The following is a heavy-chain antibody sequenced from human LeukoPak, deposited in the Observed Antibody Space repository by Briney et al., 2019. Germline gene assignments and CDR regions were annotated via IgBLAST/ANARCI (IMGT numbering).Heavy chain of an antibody. V-gene: IGHV3-21*01. CDR3: ARDLKSTGGFDY. Sequence: PGGSLRLSCAASGFSFSTYGMNWVRQAPGKGLEWVSSISSSSYRYYADSVKGRFTISRDNAKNSLYLQMNSLRAEDTALYYCARDLKSTGGFDYWGQGTLVTVS. CDR2: ISSSSYR. CDR1: GFSFSTYG. J-gene: IGHJ4*02. D-gene: IGHD7-27*01.